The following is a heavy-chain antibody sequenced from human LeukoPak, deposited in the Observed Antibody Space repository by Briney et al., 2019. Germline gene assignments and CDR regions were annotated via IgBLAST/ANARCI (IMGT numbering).Heavy chain of an antibody. CDR3: ARGGYTYGFVAKFDS. D-gene: IGHD5-18*01. CDR1: GGSISSSSYY. V-gene: IGHV4-61*01. CDR2: IYYSGST. J-gene: IGHJ4*02. Sequence: SETLSLTCTVSGGSISSSSYYWSWIRQPPGKGLEWIGYIYYSGSTNYNPSLKSRVTISLDTSKHQFSLKLSSVTAADTAVYYCARGGYTYGFVAKFDSWGQGTLVSVSS.